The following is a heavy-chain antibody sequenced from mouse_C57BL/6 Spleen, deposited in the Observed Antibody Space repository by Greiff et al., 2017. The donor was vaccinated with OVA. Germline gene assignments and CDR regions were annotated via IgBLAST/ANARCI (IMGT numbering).Heavy chain of an antibody. Sequence: EVQLQESGPELVKPGASVKMSCKASGYTFTDYNMHWVKQSHGKSLEWIGYINPNNGGTSYNQKFKGKATLTVNKSSSTAYMELRSLTSEDSAVYYCARDWDVFFDYWGQGTTLTVSS. V-gene: IGHV1-22*01. CDR1: GYTFTDYN. CDR3: ARDWDVFFDY. CDR2: INPNNGGT. D-gene: IGHD4-1*01. J-gene: IGHJ2*01.